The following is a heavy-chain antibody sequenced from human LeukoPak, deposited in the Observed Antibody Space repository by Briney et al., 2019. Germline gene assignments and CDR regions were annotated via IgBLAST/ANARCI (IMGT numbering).Heavy chain of an antibody. J-gene: IGHJ4*02. CDR2: IRYDGSNK. D-gene: IGHD3-22*01. Sequence: QTGGSLRLSCAASGFTFSSYGMHWVRQAPGKGLEWVAFIRYDGSNKYYADSGKGRFTISRDNSKNTLYLQMNSLRAEDTAVYYCAKDRYYYDSSGYTFDYWGQGTLVTVSS. CDR3: AKDRYYYDSSGYTFDY. CDR1: GFTFSSYG. V-gene: IGHV3-30*02.